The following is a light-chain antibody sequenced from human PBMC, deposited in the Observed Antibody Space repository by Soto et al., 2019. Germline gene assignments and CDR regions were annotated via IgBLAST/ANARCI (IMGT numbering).Light chain of an antibody. CDR3: QQYGSSVT. V-gene: IGKV3-20*01. J-gene: IGKJ4*01. Sequence: IVLTQSPCTLSLSPGERATLSCRTSQSVSNNYLAWYQQKPGQAPRLLIYGASNRATGIPDRFSGSGSGTDFTLTISRVEPEDFAVYCCQQYGSSVTFGRGTKVDI. CDR1: QSVSNNY. CDR2: GAS.